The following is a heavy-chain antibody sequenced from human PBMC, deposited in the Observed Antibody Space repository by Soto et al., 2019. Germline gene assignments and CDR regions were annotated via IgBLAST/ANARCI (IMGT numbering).Heavy chain of an antibody. CDR2: IKQDGGEN. CDR1: GFTFSSYW. V-gene: IGHV3-7*04. J-gene: IGHJ4*02. D-gene: IGHD1-26*01. CDR3: GRDLRDWDSGSYSYDY. Sequence: EVQLVESGGGLVQPGGSLRLSCAASGFTFSSYWMSWVRQAPGKGLEWVANIKQDGGENYYVDSVKGRFTISRDNAKKSLYLQMNSLRAEDTAVYYCGRDLRDWDSGSYSYDYWGQGTLVTVSS.